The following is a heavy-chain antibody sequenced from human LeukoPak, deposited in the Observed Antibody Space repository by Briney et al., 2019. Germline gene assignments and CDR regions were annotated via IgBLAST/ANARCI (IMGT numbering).Heavy chain of an antibody. Sequence: PGGSLSLSCAASGFTFSSYEMNWVRQAPGKGLQWVSYISSSGSTIYYADSVKGRFTISRDNAKNSLYLQMNSLRAEDTAVYYCARSDGSSWPFDSWGQGTLVTVSS. CDR3: ARSDGSSWPFDS. J-gene: IGHJ4*02. D-gene: IGHD6-13*01. V-gene: IGHV3-48*03. CDR2: ISSSGSTI. CDR1: GFTFSSYE.